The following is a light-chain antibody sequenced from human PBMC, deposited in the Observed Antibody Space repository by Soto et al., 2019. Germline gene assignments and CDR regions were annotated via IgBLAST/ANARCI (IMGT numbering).Light chain of an antibody. Sequence: QSALAQPASVSGSPGQSIAISCTGTRSDVGAYNYVSWYQQNPGKAPKLMISEVTNRPSGVSDRFSGSKSGNTASLTISGLQAQDEADYYCSSFTSRFTFVFGTGTKVTVL. V-gene: IGLV2-14*01. CDR2: EVT. CDR1: RSDVGAYNY. CDR3: SSFTSRFTFV. J-gene: IGLJ1*01.